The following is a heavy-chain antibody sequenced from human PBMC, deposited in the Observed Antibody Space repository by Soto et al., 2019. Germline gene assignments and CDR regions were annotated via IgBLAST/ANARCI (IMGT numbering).Heavy chain of an antibody. J-gene: IGHJ4*02. Sequence: SETLSLTCTVSGGSISSSSYYWGWIRQPPGKGLEWIGSIYYSGSTYYNPSLKSRVTISVDTSKNQFSLKLSSVTAADTAVYYCATERITIFGVAKWGQGTLVTVSS. D-gene: IGHD3-3*01. CDR1: GGSISSSSYY. CDR3: ATERITIFGVAK. CDR2: IYYSGST. V-gene: IGHV4-39*01.